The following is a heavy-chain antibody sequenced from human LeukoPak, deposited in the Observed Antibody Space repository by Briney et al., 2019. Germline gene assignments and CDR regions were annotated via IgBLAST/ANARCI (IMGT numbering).Heavy chain of an antibody. Sequence: NRGESLKISCKGSGYSFTSYWIGWVRQMPGKGLEWMGIIYPGDSDTRYSPSFQGQVTISADKSISTAYLQWSSLKASDTAMYYCARLLEPATAAEFDYWGQGTLVTVSS. V-gene: IGHV5-51*01. J-gene: IGHJ4*02. D-gene: IGHD2-2*01. CDR1: GYSFTSYW. CDR3: ARLLEPATAAEFDY. CDR2: IYPGDSDT.